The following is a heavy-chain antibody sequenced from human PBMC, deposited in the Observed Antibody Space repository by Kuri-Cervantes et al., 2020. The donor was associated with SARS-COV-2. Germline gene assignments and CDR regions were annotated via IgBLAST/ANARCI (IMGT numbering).Heavy chain of an antibody. CDR1: GGSISSSSYY. D-gene: IGHD3-3*01. Sequence: GSLRLSCTVSGGSISSSSYYWGWIRQPPGKGLEWIGSIYYSGSTYYNPSLKSRVTIPVDTSKNQFSLKLSSVTAADTAVYYCATHDFWSGSTFDYWGQGTLVTVSS. J-gene: IGHJ4*02. CDR2: IYYSGST. CDR3: ATHDFWSGSTFDY. V-gene: IGHV4-39*01.